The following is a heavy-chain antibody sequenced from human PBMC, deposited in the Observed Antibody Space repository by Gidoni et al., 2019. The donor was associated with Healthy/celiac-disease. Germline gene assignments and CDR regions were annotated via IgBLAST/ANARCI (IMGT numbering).Heavy chain of an antibody. V-gene: IGHV4-38-2*02. D-gene: IGHD4-17*01. CDR3: ALAPDYGDYPNWFDP. CDR2: IYHSGST. CDR1: GYSISSGYY. Sequence: QVQLQESGPGLVKPSETLSLTCTVSGYSISSGYYWGWIRQPPGKGLEWIGSIYHSGSTYYHPSLKSRVTISVDTSKNQFSLKRSSVTAADTAVYYWALAPDYGDYPNWFDPWGQGTLVTVSS. J-gene: IGHJ5*02.